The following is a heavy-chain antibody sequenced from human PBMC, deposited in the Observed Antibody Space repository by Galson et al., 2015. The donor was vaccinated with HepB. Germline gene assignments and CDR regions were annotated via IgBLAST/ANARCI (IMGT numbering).Heavy chain of an antibody. CDR3: ARAAIVFWSGYYVKGFDY. CDR2: IKQDGSEK. D-gene: IGHD3-3*01. Sequence: SLRLSCAASGFTFSSYWMSWVRQAPGKGLEWVANIKQDGSEKYYVDSVKGRFTISRDNAKNSLYLQMNSLRAEDTAVYYCARAAIVFWSGYYVKGFDYWGQGTLVTVSS. V-gene: IGHV3-7*03. J-gene: IGHJ4*02. CDR1: GFTFSSYW.